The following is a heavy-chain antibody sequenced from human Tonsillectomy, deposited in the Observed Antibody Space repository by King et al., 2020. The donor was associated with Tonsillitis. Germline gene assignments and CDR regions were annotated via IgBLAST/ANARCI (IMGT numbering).Heavy chain of an antibody. V-gene: IGHV1-69*01. Sequence: VQLVESGAEVKKPGSSVKVSCKASGGTFNSFISWVRQAPGQGLEWMGGIIPMFATNYAQKFQGRVTITADESTSTAYMELSSLRSEDTAVYYCASPREQLIRVTYYYAMDVWGQGTTVTVSS. CDR3: ASPREQLIRVTYYYAMDV. CDR2: IIPMFAT. J-gene: IGHJ6*02. CDR1: GGTFNSF. D-gene: IGHD1-26*01.